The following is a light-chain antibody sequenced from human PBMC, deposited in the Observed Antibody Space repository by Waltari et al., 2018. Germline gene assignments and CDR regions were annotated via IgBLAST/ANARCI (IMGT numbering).Light chain of an antibody. V-gene: IGKV3-15*01. CDR2: GES. Sequence: EIVMTQSPGTLSVSPGERATLSCRASQTISTNLAWYQQKPGQAPRLLIFGESTRATGIPARFSGSGSGTEFTLTISSLQSEDFAIYYCQQYNLWPLTFGGGTTVEI. CDR3: QQYNLWPLT. J-gene: IGKJ4*01. CDR1: QTISTN.